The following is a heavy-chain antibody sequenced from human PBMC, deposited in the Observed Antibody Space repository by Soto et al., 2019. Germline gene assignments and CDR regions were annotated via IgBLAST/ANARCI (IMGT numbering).Heavy chain of an antibody. CDR3: ARAPGSCTGGACRNLGYFYR. CDR2: ISWNTGTI. V-gene: IGHV3-9*01. CDR1: GFTFGNFA. D-gene: IGHD2-8*02. J-gene: IGHJ5*02. Sequence: EVQLVESGGGLVQPGGSLRLSCAASGFTFGNFAMHWVRQAPGKGLDWVSGISWNTGTIDYADTVKGLCTISRDNAERSLYLQMNKLRAEDRAVYYCARAPGSCTGGACRNLGYFYRWGLGTLVTVSS.